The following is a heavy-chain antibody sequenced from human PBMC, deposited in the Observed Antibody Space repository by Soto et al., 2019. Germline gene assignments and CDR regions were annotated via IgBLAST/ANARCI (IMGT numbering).Heavy chain of an antibody. CDR2: IRGFSPYA. Sequence: PGGSLRLSCVASGFTFRSYTMNWVRQAPGKGLEWVSGIRGFSPYAFYADSVKGRFTISRDNAKNSLYLQMNSLRAEDTAVYYCARDFPRRAYYDSSGYYTWGQGTLVTVSS. D-gene: IGHD3-22*01. V-gene: IGHV3-21*01. CDR1: GFTFRSYT. J-gene: IGHJ5*02. CDR3: ARDFPRRAYYDSSGYYT.